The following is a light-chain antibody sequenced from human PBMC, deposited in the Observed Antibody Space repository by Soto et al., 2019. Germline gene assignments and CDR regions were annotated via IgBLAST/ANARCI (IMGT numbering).Light chain of an antibody. CDR2: GAS. Sequence: EVVLTQSPATLSLSPGERATLSCRASQNVRTFLDWYQQKPGQAPRLLIYGASNRATGIPARFSGSGSGTDFTLTISSLEPEDFAVYYCQQTYSSPRTFGQGTKVEIK. V-gene: IGKV3-11*01. J-gene: IGKJ1*01. CDR1: QNVRTF. CDR3: QQTYSSPRT.